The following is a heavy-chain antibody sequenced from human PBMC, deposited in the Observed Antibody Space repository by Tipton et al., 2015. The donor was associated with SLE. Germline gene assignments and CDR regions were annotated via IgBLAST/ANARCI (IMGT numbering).Heavy chain of an antibody. D-gene: IGHD1-26*01. CDR2: LGWSAGGI. CDR3: AKGLYSGSDSAAFDI. J-gene: IGHJ3*02. V-gene: IGHV3-9*01. Sequence: SLRLSCTASGFKFDDYAMHWVRESPGKGLEWVSGLGWSAGGIGYVDSVKGRFTISRDNAKNSLYLQMNSLRPEDTALYYCAKGLYSGSDSAAFDIWGQGTMVTVSS. CDR1: GFKFDDYA.